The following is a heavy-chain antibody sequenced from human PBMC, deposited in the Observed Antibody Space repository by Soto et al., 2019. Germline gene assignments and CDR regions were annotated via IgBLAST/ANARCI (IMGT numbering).Heavy chain of an antibody. D-gene: IGHD5-12*01. CDR3: ARGSHSAYGNDYDY. CDR2: MNPNSGNT. V-gene: IGHV1-8*01. CDR1: GYTFTSYD. Sequence: GASVKVSSKASGYTFTSYDINWVRQATGQGLEWMGWMNPNSGNTGYAQKSQGRVTMTRNTSISTAYMELSSLRSAHTAVYCLARGSHSAYGNDYDYSGQRTLVAVSS. J-gene: IGHJ4*02.